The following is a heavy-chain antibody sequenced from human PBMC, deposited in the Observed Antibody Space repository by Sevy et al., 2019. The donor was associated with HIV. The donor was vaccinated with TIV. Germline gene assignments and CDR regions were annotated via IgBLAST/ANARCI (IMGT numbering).Heavy chain of an antibody. CDR2: ISYDGSNK. CDR1: GFTFSSYA. V-gene: IGHV3-30-3*01. Sequence: GGSLRLSCAASGFTFSSYAMHWVRQAPGKGLEWVAVISYDGSNKYYADSVKGRFTISRDNSKNTLYRQMNSLSAEDTAVYYCARGDSYYYDRPFDYWGQGTLVTVSS. D-gene: IGHD3-22*01. J-gene: IGHJ4*02. CDR3: ARGDSYYYDRPFDY.